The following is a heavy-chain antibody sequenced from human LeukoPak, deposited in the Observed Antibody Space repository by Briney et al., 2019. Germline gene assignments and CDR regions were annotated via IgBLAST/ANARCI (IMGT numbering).Heavy chain of an antibody. CDR2: ISYDGSNK. J-gene: IGHJ4*02. D-gene: IGHD2-15*01. CDR1: GFTFSSYA. CDR3: ARGCGGLDY. Sequence: GGSLRLSCAASGFTFSSYAMHWVRQAPGKGLEWVAVISYDGSNKYYADSVKGRFTISRDNSKNTLYLQMNSLRAEDTAVYYCARGCGGLDYWGQGTLVTVSS. V-gene: IGHV3-30-3*01.